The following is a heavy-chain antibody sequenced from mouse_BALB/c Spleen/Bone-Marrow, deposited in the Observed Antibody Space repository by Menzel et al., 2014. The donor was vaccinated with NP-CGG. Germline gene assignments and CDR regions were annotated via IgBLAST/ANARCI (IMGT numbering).Heavy chain of an antibody. CDR3: ARADYGD. J-gene: IGHJ2*01. V-gene: IGHV1-9*01. CDR2: ILPGSGSI. D-gene: IGHD1-1*01. Sequence: VQLKQSGAELMKPGASVRISCKATGYTFSSYWIEWVKQRPGHGLEWIGEILPGSGSINYNEKFKGKATFTADTSSNTAYMQRSSLTAEDSAVYSCARADYGDWGQGTTLTVSS. CDR1: GYTFSSYW.